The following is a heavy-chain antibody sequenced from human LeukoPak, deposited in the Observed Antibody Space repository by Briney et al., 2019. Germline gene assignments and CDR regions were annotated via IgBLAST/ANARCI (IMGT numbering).Heavy chain of an antibody. D-gene: IGHD3-22*01. V-gene: IGHV3-48*04. CDR2: ISSSSSPI. Sequence: PGGSLRLSCAGSGDDFSRHTMNWVRRAPGKGLEWISYISSSSSPIYYADSVKGRFTISRDNAKNSLYLQMNSLRAEDTAVYYCAREASDYYDSSGGFDYWGQGTLVTVSS. CDR1: GDDFSRHT. J-gene: IGHJ4*02. CDR3: AREASDYYDSSGGFDY.